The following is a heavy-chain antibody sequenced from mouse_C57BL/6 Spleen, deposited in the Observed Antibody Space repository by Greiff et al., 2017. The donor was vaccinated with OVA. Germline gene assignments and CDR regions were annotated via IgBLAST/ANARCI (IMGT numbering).Heavy chain of an antibody. CDR1: GYTFTSYW. D-gene: IGHD6-1*01. Sequence: QVQLQQPGTELVKPGASVKLSCKASGYTFTSYWMHWVKQRPGQGLEWIGNINPSNGGTNYNEKFKSKATLTVDKSSSTAYMQLSSLTSEDSAVFVCDRARLAFYAMDYWGQGTSVTVSS. CDR2: INPSNGGT. V-gene: IGHV1-53*01. CDR3: DRARLAFYAMDY. J-gene: IGHJ4*01.